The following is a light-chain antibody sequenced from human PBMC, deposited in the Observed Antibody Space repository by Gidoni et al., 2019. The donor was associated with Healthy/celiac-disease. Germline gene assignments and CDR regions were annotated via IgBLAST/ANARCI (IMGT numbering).Light chain of an antibody. CDR3: SSYTSSSTL. CDR1: SSDVGGYNY. J-gene: IGLJ2*01. Sequence: QSALTQPASVSGSPVQSITISCTGTSSDVGGYNYVSWYQQHPGKAPKLMSYEVSNRPSGVSNRCSGSKSGNTASLTISGLQAEDEADYYCSSYTSSSTLFGGGTKLTVL. CDR2: EVS. V-gene: IGLV2-14*01.